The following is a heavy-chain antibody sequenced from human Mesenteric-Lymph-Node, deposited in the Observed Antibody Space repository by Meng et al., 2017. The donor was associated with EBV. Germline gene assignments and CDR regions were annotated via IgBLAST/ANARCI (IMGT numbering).Heavy chain of an antibody. CDR2: INAGNGNT. CDR1: GYTFTSYA. Sequence: LFGHIGAGVKKPGASVKDSCKASGYTFTSYAMHWVRQAPGQRLEWMGWINAGNGNTKYSQKFQGRVTITRDTSASTAYMELSSLRSEDTAVYYCARYCSGGSCYGPQFDYWGQGTLVTVSS. V-gene: IGHV1-3*01. CDR3: ARYCSGGSCYGPQFDY. J-gene: IGHJ4*02. D-gene: IGHD2-15*01.